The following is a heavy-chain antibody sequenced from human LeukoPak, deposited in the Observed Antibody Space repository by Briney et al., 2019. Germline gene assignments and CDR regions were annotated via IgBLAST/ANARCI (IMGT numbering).Heavy chain of an antibody. CDR1: GFTFSSYG. CDR2: ISGSGDST. Sequence: GGSLRLSCAASGFTFSSYGMSWVRQAPGKGLEWVSAISGSGDSTYYADSVKGRFTISRDNSKNTLYQQMNSLRAEDTAVYYCAKYPGSYGRKAYYFDYWGQGTLVTVSS. V-gene: IGHV3-23*01. D-gene: IGHD1-26*01. J-gene: IGHJ4*02. CDR3: AKYPGSYGRKAYYFDY.